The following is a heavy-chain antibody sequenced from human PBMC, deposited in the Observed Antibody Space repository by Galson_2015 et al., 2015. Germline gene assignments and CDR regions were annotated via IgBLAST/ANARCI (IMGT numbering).Heavy chain of an antibody. J-gene: IGHJ6*02. D-gene: IGHD3-10*01. CDR3: AREVGSGSSGMDV. CDR1: GFTFSSYG. V-gene: IGHV3-33*01. CDR2: IWYDGSNK. Sequence: SLRLSCAASGFTFSSYGMHWVRQAPGKGLEWVAVIWYDGSNKYYADSVKGRFTISRDNSKNTLYLQMNSLGAEDTAVYYCAREVGSGSSGMDVWGQGTTVTVSS.